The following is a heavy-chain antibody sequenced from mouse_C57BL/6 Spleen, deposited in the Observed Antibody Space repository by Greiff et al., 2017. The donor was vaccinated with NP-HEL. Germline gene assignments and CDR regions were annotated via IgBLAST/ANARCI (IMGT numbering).Heavy chain of an antibody. D-gene: IGHD1-1*01. CDR3: ARSSLYGSSFSWFAY. Sequence: VQLQQSGPELVKPGASVKISCKASGYTFTDYYMNWVKQSHGKSLEWIGDINPNNGGTSYNQKFKGKATLTVDKSSSTAYMELRSLTSEDSAVYYCARSSLYGSSFSWFAYWGQGTLVTVSA. CDR1: GYTFTDYY. J-gene: IGHJ3*01. CDR2: INPNNGGT. V-gene: IGHV1-26*01.